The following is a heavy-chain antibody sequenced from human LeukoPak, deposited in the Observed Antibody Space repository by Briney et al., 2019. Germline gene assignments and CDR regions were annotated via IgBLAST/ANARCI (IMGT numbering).Heavy chain of an antibody. D-gene: IGHD3-22*01. CDR3: ARVGYDSSGYYQGAFDI. V-gene: IGHV1-69*04. CDR1: GGTFSSYA. J-gene: IGHJ3*02. Sequence: SVKVSCKASGGTFSSYAISWVRQAPGQGLEWMGRIIPILGIANYAQKFQGRVTITADKSTSTAYMELSSLRSEDTAVYYCARVGYDSSGYYQGAFDIWGQGTMVTVSS. CDR2: IIPILGIA.